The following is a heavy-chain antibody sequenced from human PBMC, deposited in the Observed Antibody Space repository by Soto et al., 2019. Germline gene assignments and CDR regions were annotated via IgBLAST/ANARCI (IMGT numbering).Heavy chain of an antibody. CDR2: INHSGST. J-gene: IGHJ6*02. D-gene: IGHD6-13*01. V-gene: IGHV4-34*01. Sequence: SETLSLTCAVYGGSFSGYYWSWIRQPPGKGLEWIGEINHSGSTNYNPSLKSRVTISVDTSKNQFSLKLSSVTAADTAVYYCARDRDFRHIAAAGSSDYYGMDVWGQGTTVTVSS. CDR3: ARDRDFRHIAAAGSSDYYGMDV. CDR1: GGSFSGYY.